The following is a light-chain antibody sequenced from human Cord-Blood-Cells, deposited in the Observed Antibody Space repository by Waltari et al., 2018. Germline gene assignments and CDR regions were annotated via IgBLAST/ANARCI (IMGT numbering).Light chain of an antibody. J-gene: IGKJ1*01. CDR1: QAIRNY. Sequence: DIQLTQSPSSMSASVGDRATMTCRACQAIRNYLALYQQKPGKVPKLLIYAASTLQSGVPSRFSGSGSGTDFTLTISSLQPEDVATYYCQKYNSAPPTFGQGTKVEIK. CDR3: QKYNSAPPT. CDR2: AAS. V-gene: IGKV1-27*01.